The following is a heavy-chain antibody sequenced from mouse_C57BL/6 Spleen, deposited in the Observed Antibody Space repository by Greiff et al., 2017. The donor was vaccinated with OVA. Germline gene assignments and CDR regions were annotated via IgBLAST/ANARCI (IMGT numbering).Heavy chain of an antibody. CDR2: IDPSDSYT. J-gene: IGHJ2*01. V-gene: IGHV1-50*01. CDR3: ARGYYGSKYYFDY. Sequence: QVQLKQPGAELVKPGASVKLSCKASGYTFTSYWMQWVKQRPGQGLEWIGEIDPSDSYTNYNQKFKGKATLTVDTSSSTAYMQLSSLTSEDSAVYYCARGYYGSKYYFDYWGQGTTLTVSS. CDR1: GYTFTSYW. D-gene: IGHD1-1*01.